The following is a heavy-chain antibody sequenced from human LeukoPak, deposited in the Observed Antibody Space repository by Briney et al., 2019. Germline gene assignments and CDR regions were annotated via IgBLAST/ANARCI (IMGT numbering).Heavy chain of an antibody. Sequence: GGSLRLSCAASGFTFSSYAMSWVRQAPGKGLEWVSAISGSGGSTYYADCVKGRFTISRDNSKNTLYLQMNSLRAEDTAVYYCAKDLGGLYYYYYGMDVWGQGTTVTVSS. J-gene: IGHJ6*02. CDR1: GFTFSSYA. CDR3: AKDLGGLYYYYYGMDV. CDR2: ISGSGGST. V-gene: IGHV3-23*01. D-gene: IGHD3-16*01.